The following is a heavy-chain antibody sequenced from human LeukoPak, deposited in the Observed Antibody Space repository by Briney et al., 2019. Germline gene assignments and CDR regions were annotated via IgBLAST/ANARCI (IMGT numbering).Heavy chain of an antibody. CDR1: GFTFSSYA. V-gene: IGHV3-30-3*01. D-gene: IGHD6-13*01. J-gene: IGHJ4*02. CDR3: ARSRQGIAAAGGDY. CDR2: ISYEGSNK. Sequence: GGSLRLPCAASGFTFSSYAMHGVPQAPGKGLEGVAVISYEGSNKYYADSVKARFPIPRDNSKTTLYLQMNSLRAEDTAVYYCARSRQGIAAAGGDYWGQGTLVTVSS.